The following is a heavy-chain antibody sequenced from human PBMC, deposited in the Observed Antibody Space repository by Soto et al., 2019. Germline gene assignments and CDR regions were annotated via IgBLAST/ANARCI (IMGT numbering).Heavy chain of an antibody. CDR2: IIDSGGSA. CDR3: AKGRSYYYYYGVDV. CDR1: AFTFTSII. J-gene: IGHJ6*02. Sequence: PRGSLTPSCLVSAFTFTSIIINWVRPATAKGREWVSYIIDSGGSAYYTNSVKGRVTLSRDTSNSTLYLQMNSLRVARTALYYSAKGRSYYYYYGVDVWGQGTTVTVSS. V-gene: IGHV3-23*01.